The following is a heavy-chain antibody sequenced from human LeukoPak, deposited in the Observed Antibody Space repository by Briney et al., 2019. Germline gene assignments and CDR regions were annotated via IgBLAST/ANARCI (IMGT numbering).Heavy chain of an antibody. J-gene: IGHJ3*01. V-gene: IGHV3-21*04. CDR3: ARRLSLRFDAFAV. D-gene: IGHD3-3*01. Sequence: PGGSLRLSCAASGFTFSLYSMNWVRQAPGKGLEWVSSISGSSSYTYYADSVKVRFTISRDNAKNSLYLQMSSLRAEDTAVYYCARRLSLRFDAFAVWGPGTVVTVSS. CDR2: ISGSSSYT. CDR1: GFTFSLYS.